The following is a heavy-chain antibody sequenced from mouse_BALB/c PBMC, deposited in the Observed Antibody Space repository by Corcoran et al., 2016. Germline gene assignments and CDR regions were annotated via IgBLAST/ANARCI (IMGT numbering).Heavy chain of an antibody. CDR1: GYTFTSYG. CDR2: IYPYNDGT. J-gene: IGHJ2*01. Sequence: EVQLQQSGPELVKPGASVKMSCKASGYTFTSYGMHWVKQKPGQGPEWIGYIYPYNDGTKYNEKFKGKATLTSDKSSSAAYMEFSSLASEDSAVYYCAREVPGGNPFDYWGQGTTLTVSS. D-gene: IGHD2-1*01. V-gene: IGHV1S136*01. CDR3: AREVPGGNPFDY.